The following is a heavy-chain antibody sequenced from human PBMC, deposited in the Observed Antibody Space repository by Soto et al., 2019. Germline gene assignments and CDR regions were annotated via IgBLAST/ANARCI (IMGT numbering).Heavy chain of an antibody. Sequence: GGSLRLSCAASGFTFSNAWMSWVRQAPGKGLEWVGRIKSKTDGGTTDYAAPVKGRFTISRDDSKNTLYLQMNSLKTEDTAVYYCTTVRKELLWFGENTTYYYYYYMDVWGKGTTVTVSS. V-gene: IGHV3-15*01. CDR1: GFTFSNAW. CDR2: IKSKTDGGTT. D-gene: IGHD3-10*01. J-gene: IGHJ6*03. CDR3: TTVRKELLWFGENTTYYYYYYMDV.